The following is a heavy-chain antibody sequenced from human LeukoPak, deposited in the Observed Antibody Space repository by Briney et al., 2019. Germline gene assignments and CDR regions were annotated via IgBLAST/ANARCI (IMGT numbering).Heavy chain of an antibody. CDR2: INPSDAST. V-gene: IGHV1-46*01. D-gene: IGHD1-26*01. CDR3: PRLARYSWSPISPLYYYYYMDV. J-gene: IGHJ6*03. Sequence: ASVKVSCKASGYTFTSYSMNWVRQAPGQGPEWMGIINPSDASTTYAQKFQGRVTITRDMSTSTVYMELSSLRSEDTDVYYCPRLARYSWSPISPLYYYYYMDVWGKGTTVTVSS. CDR1: GYTFTSYS.